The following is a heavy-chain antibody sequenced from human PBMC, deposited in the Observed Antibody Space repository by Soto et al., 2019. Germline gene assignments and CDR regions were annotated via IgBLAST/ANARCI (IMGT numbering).Heavy chain of an antibody. Sequence: QRRPCAGPGFTDIRDAMCWVHPTHVTGLEWVSSISGSGGSTYYADSVKGRFTISRDNSKNTLYLQMNSLRAEDTAVYYCAKGPHEYGDSCTTAAYRGQGSPVPVSS. V-gene: IGHV3-23*01. D-gene: IGHD4-17*01. CDR2: ISGSGGST. CDR1: GFTDIRDA. CDR3: AKGPHEYGDSCTTAAY. J-gene: IGHJ4*02.